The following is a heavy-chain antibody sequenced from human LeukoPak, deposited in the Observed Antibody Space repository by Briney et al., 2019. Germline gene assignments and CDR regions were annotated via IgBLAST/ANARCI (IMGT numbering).Heavy chain of an antibody. Sequence: GGSLRLACAASGFTFSTYEMNWVRQAPGKGLEWVSYISISASTIYYADSVKGRFTISRDNAKNSLYLQMNSLRAEDTAVYYCANPQSRGYDYLDYWGQGTLVTVSS. D-gene: IGHD5-12*01. J-gene: IGHJ4*02. V-gene: IGHV3-48*03. CDR3: ANPQSRGYDYLDY. CDR1: GFTFSTYE. CDR2: ISISASTI.